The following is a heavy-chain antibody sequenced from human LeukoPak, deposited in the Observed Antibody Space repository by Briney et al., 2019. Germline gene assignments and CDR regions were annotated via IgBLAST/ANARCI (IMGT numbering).Heavy chain of an antibody. CDR1: GYSFTSYW. CDR3: ATCRSAGTWGDYYYYMDV. Sequence: PGESLQISCKGSGYSFTSYWIGWVRQMPGKGLEGMGIIYPGDSDTRYSPSFQGQVTISADKSISTAYLQWSSLKASDTAMYYCATCRSAGTWGDYYYYMDVWSKGTTVTVSS. V-gene: IGHV5-51*01. CDR2: IYPGDSDT. D-gene: IGHD1-7*01. J-gene: IGHJ6*03.